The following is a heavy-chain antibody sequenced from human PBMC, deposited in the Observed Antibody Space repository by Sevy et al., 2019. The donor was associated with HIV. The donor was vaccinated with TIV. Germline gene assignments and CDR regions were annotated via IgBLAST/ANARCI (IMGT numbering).Heavy chain of an antibody. CDR1: GYSMTSGYF. D-gene: IGHD6-13*01. CDR3: ARVDSSGWSDY. J-gene: IGHJ4*02. CDR2: LYHSGTT. Sequence: SQTLSLTCAVSGYSMTSGYFWGWIRQSPGKGLEWIGSLYHSGTTYYSPSLKSRVTLSVDTSKNQFSLMVRSVTAADTAVYYCARVDSSGWSDYWGQGTLVTVSS. V-gene: IGHV4-38-2*01.